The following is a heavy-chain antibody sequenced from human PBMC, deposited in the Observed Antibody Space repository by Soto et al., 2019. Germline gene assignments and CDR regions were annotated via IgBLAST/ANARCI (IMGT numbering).Heavy chain of an antibody. D-gene: IGHD3-22*01. J-gene: IGHJ1*01. CDR3: ASRGGDYYDSSGYYDLGFQH. Sequence: GGSLRLSCAASGFTVSSNYMSWVRQAPGKGLEWVSVIYSGGSTYYADSVKGRFTISRDNSKNTLYLQMNSLRAEDTAVYYCASRGGDYYDSSGYYDLGFQHWGQGTLVTVSS. V-gene: IGHV3-53*01. CDR2: IYSGGST. CDR1: GFTVSSNY.